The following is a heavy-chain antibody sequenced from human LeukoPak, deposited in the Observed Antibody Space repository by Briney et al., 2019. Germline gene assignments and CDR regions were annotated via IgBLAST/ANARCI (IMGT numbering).Heavy chain of an antibody. J-gene: IGHJ4*02. V-gene: IGHV1/OR15-1*02. D-gene: IGHD2-2*03. CDR3: ARDGSCSSTSCYGLDY. CDR2: INPNSGGT. Sequence: ASVKVSCKASGYIFTDYYMHWVRQAPGQELGWMGRINPNSGGTNYAQKFQGRVTMTRDTSISTAYTELSSLRSEDTAVYYCARDGSCSSTSCYGLDYWGQGTLVTVSS. CDR1: GYIFTDYY.